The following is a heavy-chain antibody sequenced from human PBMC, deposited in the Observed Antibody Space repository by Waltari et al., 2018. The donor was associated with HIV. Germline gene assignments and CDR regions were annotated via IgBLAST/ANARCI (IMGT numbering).Heavy chain of an antibody. CDR3: ASRHFLITMIVVVPSDYYGMDV. J-gene: IGHJ6*02. D-gene: IGHD3-22*01. V-gene: IGHV1-69*01. Sequence: QAQLVQSGAEVKKPGSSVKVSCKASGVTFRSSAISWVRPAAGQGVEWMGGIIPIFGTANYAQKFQGRVTITADESTSTAYMELSSLRSEDTAVYYCASRHFLITMIVVVPSDYYGMDVWGQGTTVTVSS. CDR1: GVTFRSSA. CDR2: IIPIFGTA.